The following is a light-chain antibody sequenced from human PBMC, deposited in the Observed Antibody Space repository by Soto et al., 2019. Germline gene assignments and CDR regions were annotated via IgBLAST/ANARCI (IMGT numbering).Light chain of an antibody. CDR1: QSFSNY. V-gene: IGKV1-5*01. J-gene: IGKJ2*01. CDR3: QPHNSYYT. Sequence: DIQMTQSPSTLSASVGERVTITCRASQSFSNYLAWYQQKPGKAPKLLIYDASNLESGVPSRFRGSGSGREFTLPISSLQPEAFATYFCQPHNSYYTFGQGTKREIK. CDR2: DAS.